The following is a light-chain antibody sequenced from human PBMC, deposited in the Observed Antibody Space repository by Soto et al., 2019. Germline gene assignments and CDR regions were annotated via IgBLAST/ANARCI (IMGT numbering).Light chain of an antibody. CDR2: DVS. CDR1: SSDFGGYNY. V-gene: IGLV2-11*01. Sequence: QSVLTQPRSVSGSPGQSVTISCTGTSSDFGGYNYVSWYQHHPGKAPKLMIYDVSERPSGVPDRFSGSKSGNTASLTISGLQAEDEADYNCLSYAGTFYAFGTGTKVTV. J-gene: IGLJ1*01. CDR3: LSYAGTFYA.